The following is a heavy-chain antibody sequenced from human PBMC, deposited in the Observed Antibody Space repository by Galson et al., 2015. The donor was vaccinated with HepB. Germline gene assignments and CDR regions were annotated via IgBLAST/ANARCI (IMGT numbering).Heavy chain of an antibody. D-gene: IGHD3-16*01. CDR1: EDSVSSNSAA. CDR2: AYYRSKWNY. J-gene: IGHJ5*01. Sequence: CAISEDSVSSNSAAWTWIRQSPSRGLEWLGRAYYRSKWNYDYALAVKSRITINPDTSKNQFSLQLNSVTPEDTAVYYCARAGGLNWFDSWGQGTLVTVSS. V-gene: IGHV6-1*01. CDR3: ARAGGLNWFDS.